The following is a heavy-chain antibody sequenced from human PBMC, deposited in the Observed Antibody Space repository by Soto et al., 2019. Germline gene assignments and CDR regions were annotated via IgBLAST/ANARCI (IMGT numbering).Heavy chain of an antibody. J-gene: IGHJ2*01. CDR1: GGPFSSYA. CDR3: ARAGSGVGATRGWYFDL. Sequence: QVQLVQSGAEVKKPGSSVKVSCKASGGPFSSYAISWVRQAPGQGLEWMGGIIPIFGTANYAQKFQGRVTITADESTSTAYMEMSSLRYEDTAVYYCARAGSGVGATRGWYFDLWGRGTLVTVSS. V-gene: IGHV1-69*01. CDR2: IIPIFGTA. D-gene: IGHD1-26*01.